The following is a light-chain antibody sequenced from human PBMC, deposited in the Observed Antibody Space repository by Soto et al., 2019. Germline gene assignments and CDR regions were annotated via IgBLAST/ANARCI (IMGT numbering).Light chain of an antibody. CDR3: QSYDSSLSGYV. CDR1: SSNIGTGSD. J-gene: IGLJ1*01. V-gene: IGLV1-40*01. CDR2: GNT. Sequence: QSVLTQPPSVSGAPGQRVTISCTGSSSNIGTGSDVHWYQHLPGTAPKLLIYGNTNRPSGVPYRFSASKSGTSASLAITGLQAEDEADYYCQSYDSSLSGYVFGTGTKVTVL.